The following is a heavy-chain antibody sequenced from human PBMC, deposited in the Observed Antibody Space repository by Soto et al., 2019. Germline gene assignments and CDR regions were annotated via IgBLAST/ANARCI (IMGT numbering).Heavy chain of an antibody. CDR3: ARAIGDITIFGVAMKNHYYYYGMDV. CDR1: GGSFSGYY. J-gene: IGHJ6*02. CDR2: INHSGST. D-gene: IGHD3-3*01. V-gene: IGHV4-34*01. Sequence: PSETLSLTCAVYGGSFSGYYWSWIRQPPGKGLEWIGEINHSGSTNYNPSLKSRVTISVDTSKNQFSLKLSSVTAADTAVYYCARAIGDITIFGVAMKNHYYYYGMDVWGQGTTVTVSS.